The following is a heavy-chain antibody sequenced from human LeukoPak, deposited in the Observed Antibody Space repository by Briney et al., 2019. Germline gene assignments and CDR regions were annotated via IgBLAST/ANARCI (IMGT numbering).Heavy chain of an antibody. J-gene: IGHJ6*02. CDR3: ARDLRVQAAAATFYYYGMDV. D-gene: IGHD6-13*01. Sequence: ASVKVSSKASGYTFTGFYIHWVRQATGQGLEWMGWINPNSGSTNYAQKFQGRVTMTRDTSISTAYMELSRLRSDDTAVYYCARDLRVQAAAATFYYYGMDVWGQGTTVTVSS. V-gene: IGHV1-2*02. CDR1: GYTFTGFY. CDR2: INPNSGST.